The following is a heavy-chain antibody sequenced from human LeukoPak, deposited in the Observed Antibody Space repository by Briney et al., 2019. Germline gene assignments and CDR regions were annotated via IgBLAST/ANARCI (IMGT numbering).Heavy chain of an antibody. D-gene: IGHD2-21*01. CDR3: ARRGPGDPYYFDY. Sequence: PSGTLSPTLMCCGGSLSGQYWSWIRQPRGKGLDGIGYIHHGGNTAYTPPLQSRVSMLVDTPRKQFSLRFTSVTAADTAVYYRARRGPGDPYYFDYWGQGALVTVSS. V-gene: IGHV4-59*11. CDR2: IHHGGNT. CDR1: GGSLSGQY. J-gene: IGHJ4*02.